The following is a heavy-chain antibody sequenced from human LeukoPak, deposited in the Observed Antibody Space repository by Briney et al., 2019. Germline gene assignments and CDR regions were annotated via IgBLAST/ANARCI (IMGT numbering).Heavy chain of an antibody. D-gene: IGHD1-26*01. Sequence: GGSLRLSCVASGFTFSSYWMSWVRQAPGKGLEWVANIKQDGSEKYYVDSVKGRFTISRDNAKNSLYLQMNSLRAEDTAVYYCERGSIVGDWGQGTLVTVSS. CDR2: IKQDGSEK. CDR1: GFTFSSYW. J-gene: IGHJ4*02. CDR3: ERGSIVGD. V-gene: IGHV3-7*01.